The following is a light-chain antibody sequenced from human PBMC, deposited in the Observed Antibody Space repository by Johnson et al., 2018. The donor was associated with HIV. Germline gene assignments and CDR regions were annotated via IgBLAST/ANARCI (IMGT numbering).Light chain of an antibody. CDR3: GTWDSSLNALYG. CDR1: SSNIGNNY. J-gene: IGLJ1*01. V-gene: IGLV1-51*02. CDR2: ENN. Sequence: QSVLTQSPSVSAAPGQKVTISCSGSSSNIGNNYVSWYQQFPGTAPKLLIYENNKRPSGIPDRFSGSKSGTSATLGITGLQTGDEADYYCGTWDSSLNALYGFGTGTKVTVL.